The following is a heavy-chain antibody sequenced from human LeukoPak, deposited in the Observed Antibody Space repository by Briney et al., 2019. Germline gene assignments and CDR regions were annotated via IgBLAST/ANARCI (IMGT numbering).Heavy chain of an antibody. J-gene: IGHJ4*02. Sequence: GASVKVSCKASGYTFTNYGISWVRQAPGQGLEWMGWISAYNGNTQYAQNLQGRVTMTTDTSTNTAYMELRSLRSDDTAVYYCARDPLDYWATSSGSRRPAFDYWGQGTLVTVSS. CDR1: GYTFTNYG. V-gene: IGHV1-18*01. D-gene: IGHD1-26*01. CDR3: ARDPLDYWATSSGSRRPAFDY. CDR2: ISAYNGNT.